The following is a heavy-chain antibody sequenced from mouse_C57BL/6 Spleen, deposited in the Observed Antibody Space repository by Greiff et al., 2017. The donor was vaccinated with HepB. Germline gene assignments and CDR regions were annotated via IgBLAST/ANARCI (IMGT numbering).Heavy chain of an antibody. D-gene: IGHD2-2*01. V-gene: IGHV5-9-1*02. CDR2: ISSGGDYI. CDR3: TRERLGFAY. CDR1: GFTFSSYA. J-gene: IGHJ3*01. Sequence: EVQGVESGEGLVKPGGSLKLSCAASGFTFSSYAMSWVRQTPEKRLEWVAYISSGGDYIYYADTVKGRFTICRDNARNTLYLQMSSLKSEDTAMYYCTRERLGFAYWGQGTLVTVSA.